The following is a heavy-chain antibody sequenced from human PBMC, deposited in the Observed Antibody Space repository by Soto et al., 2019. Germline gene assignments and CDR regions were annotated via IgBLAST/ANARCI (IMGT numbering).Heavy chain of an antibody. CDR2: VYDSWTT. Sequence: PSETLSLTCTISGGSVRSYHWSWIRQSPGKGLEWIGFVYDSWTTEYNPSLKSRVTISVDAAKTQFSLKMSSVTAADTAMYYCARDPGGSDYFDYWGQGKLVTVSS. D-gene: IGHD3-16*01. V-gene: IGHV4-59*02. CDR1: GGSVRSYH. CDR3: ARDPGGSDYFDY. J-gene: IGHJ4*02.